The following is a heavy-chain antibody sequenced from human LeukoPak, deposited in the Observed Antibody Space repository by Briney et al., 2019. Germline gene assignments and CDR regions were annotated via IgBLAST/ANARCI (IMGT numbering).Heavy chain of an antibody. Sequence: GASVKVSCKASGGTFSSYAISWVRQAPGQGLEWMGGIIPIFGTANYAQKFQGRVTITADESTSTAYMELSSLRSEDTAVYYCARDIPYCGGDCYRSDYWGQGTLVTVSS. V-gene: IGHV1-69*13. J-gene: IGHJ4*02. D-gene: IGHD2-21*02. CDR1: GGTFSSYA. CDR2: IIPIFGTA. CDR3: ARDIPYCGGDCYRSDY.